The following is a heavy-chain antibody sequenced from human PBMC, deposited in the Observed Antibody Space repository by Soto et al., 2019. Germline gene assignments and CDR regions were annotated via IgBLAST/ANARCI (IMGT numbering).Heavy chain of an antibody. CDR1: GFTFSSYS. D-gene: IGHD3-10*01. CDR3: ARDQGLLWFGELLSPSYYYGMDV. CDR2: ISSSSSYI. J-gene: IGHJ6*02. Sequence: GGSLRLSCAASGFTFSSYSMNWVRQAPGKGLEWVSSISSSSSYIYYADSVKGRFTISRDNAKNSLYLQMNSLRAEDTAVYYCARDQGLLWFGELLSPSYYYGMDVWGQGTTVTVSS. V-gene: IGHV3-21*01.